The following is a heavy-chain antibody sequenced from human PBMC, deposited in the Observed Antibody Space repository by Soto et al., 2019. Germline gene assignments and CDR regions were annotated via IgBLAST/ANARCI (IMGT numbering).Heavy chain of an antibody. CDR1: GGSFSSFA. J-gene: IGHJ6*02. CDR2: IIPMFGSA. D-gene: IGHD3-3*01. V-gene: IGHV1-69*01. Sequence: QVQLVQSGAEVRKPGSSVKVSCKASGGSFSSFAFSWVRQAPGQGLEWMGGIIPMFGSANYAQEFLGRVTDTADYSTSTAYMEISGLTFEDTAFYYCAVSLYGVVLHYFYRMDFWGPGTSVTVSS. CDR3: AVSLYGVVLHYFYRMDF.